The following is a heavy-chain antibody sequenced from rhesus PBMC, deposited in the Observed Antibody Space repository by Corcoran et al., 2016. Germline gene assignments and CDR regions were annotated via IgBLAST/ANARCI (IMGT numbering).Heavy chain of an antibody. V-gene: IGHV4S11*01. CDR2: IDSSGGT. CDR1: GGSISSNY. J-gene: IGHJ4*01. Sequence: QVQLQESGPGLVKPSETLSLTRAGPGGSISSNYGSWIRQAPGKGLVWIGRIDSSGGTYYNPSLKSRVTLSVDTSKNQFSLKLSSVTAADTAVYYCARLVVQLQGKYYFDYWGQGVLVTVSS. D-gene: IGHD5-12*01. CDR3: ARLVVQLQGKYYFDY.